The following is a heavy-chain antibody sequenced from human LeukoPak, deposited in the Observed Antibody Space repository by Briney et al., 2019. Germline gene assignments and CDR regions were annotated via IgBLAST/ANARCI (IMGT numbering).Heavy chain of an antibody. J-gene: IGHJ4*02. CDR3: ARDRPVYGSSGWFDYFDY. D-gene: IGHD6-19*01. V-gene: IGHV6-1*01. CDR2: TYYRSKWYN. Sequence: SQTLSLTCAISGDSVSSNSAAWNWIRQSPSRGLEWLGRTYYRSKWYNDYAVSVKSRITINPDTSKNQFSLQLNSVTPEDTAVYYCARDRPVYGSSGWFDYFDYWGQGTLVTVSS. CDR1: GDSVSSNSAA.